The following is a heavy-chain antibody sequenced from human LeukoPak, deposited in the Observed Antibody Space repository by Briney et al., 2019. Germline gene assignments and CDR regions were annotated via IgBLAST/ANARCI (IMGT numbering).Heavy chain of an antibody. D-gene: IGHD2-15*01. Sequence: GGSLRLSCTVSGFTVSSDSMSWVRQAPGRGLEWVASIKQDGSQKYYVDSVKGRFTISRDNAKNSLYLQMNSLRAEDTAVYYCARDRGYCSGGTCFVSYFDLWGQGTLVTVSS. V-gene: IGHV3-7*01. CDR2: IKQDGSQK. CDR3: ARDRGYCSGGTCFVSYFDL. CDR1: GFTVSSDS. J-gene: IGHJ4*02.